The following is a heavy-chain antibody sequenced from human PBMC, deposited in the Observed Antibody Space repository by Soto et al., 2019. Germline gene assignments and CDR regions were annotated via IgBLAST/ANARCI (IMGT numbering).Heavy chain of an antibody. CDR2: IYYFGST. CDR3: AREADEDSSGYYFAFDI. Sequence: PTETLSLTVTVSGGSARSGRDYWGWIGQPPVKGLEWIGYIYYFGSTNYNPSLKSRVTISVDTSKNQFSLKLSSVTAADTAVYYCAREADEDSSGYYFAFDIWGQGTMVT. V-gene: IGHV4-61*01. D-gene: IGHD3-22*01. CDR1: GGSARSGRDY. J-gene: IGHJ3*02.